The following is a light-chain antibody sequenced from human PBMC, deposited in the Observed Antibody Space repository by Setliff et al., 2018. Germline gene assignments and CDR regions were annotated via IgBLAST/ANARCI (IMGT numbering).Light chain of an antibody. CDR1: SSDVGGYNY. CDR2: EVN. CDR3: ASKTGPGTYV. Sequence: QSALTQPPSASGSPGQSVTISCTGTSSDVGGYNYVSWYQQHPGKAPKLMIYEVNNRPSGISHRFSGSNSANTASLTISGLQAEDEAEYFCASKTGPGTYVFGTGTKVTVL. J-gene: IGLJ1*01. V-gene: IGLV2-8*01.